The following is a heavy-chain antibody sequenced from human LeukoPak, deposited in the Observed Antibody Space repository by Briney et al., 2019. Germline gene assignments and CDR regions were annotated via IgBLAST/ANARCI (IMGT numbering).Heavy chain of an antibody. CDR1: GFTSNSYW. J-gene: IGHJ4*02. Sequence: GGSLRLSCAVSGFTSNSYWMSRVRQAPGKGLDWVANIKHDQTEIYYVDSVRGPFTISRDNAKKSLYLQMNSLRADDTAEYYCARDSGTWSWSGGYSDCWGQATLVTVS. CDR2: IKHDQTEI. D-gene: IGHD3-10*01. V-gene: IGHV3-7*01. CDR3: ARDSGTWSWSGGYSDC.